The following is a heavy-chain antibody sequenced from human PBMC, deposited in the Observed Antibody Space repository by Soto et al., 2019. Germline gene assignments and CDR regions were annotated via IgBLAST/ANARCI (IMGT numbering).Heavy chain of an antibody. Sequence: GGSLRLSCAASGFTFSSYAMHWVRQAPGKGLEWVAVISYDGSNKYYADSVKGRFTISRDNSKNTLYLQMNSLRAEDTAVYYCASYCTNGVCPGYYYGMDVWGQGTTVTSP. V-gene: IGHV3-30-3*01. J-gene: IGHJ6*02. D-gene: IGHD2-8*01. CDR1: GFTFSSYA. CDR2: ISYDGSNK. CDR3: ASYCTNGVCPGYYYGMDV.